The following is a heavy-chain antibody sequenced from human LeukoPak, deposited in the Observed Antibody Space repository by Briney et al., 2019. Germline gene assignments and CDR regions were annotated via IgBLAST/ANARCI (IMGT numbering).Heavy chain of an antibody. V-gene: IGHV3-21*01. CDR1: GFTFSSYS. CDR3: ARVFLGYCSSTSCRDAFDI. D-gene: IGHD2-2*01. Sequence: GGSLRLSCAASGFTFSSYSMNWVRQAPGKGLEWVSSISSSSSYIYYADSVKGRFTISRDNAKNSLYLQMNSLRAEDTAVYYCARVFLGYCSSTSCRDAFDIWGQGTMVTVSS. CDR2: ISSSSSYI. J-gene: IGHJ3*02.